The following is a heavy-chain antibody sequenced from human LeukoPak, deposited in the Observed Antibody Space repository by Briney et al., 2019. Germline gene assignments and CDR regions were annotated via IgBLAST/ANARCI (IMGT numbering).Heavy chain of an antibody. Sequence: GGSLRLSCAASGFIFSSYWMHWVRQVPGKGLEWVSRISGDGSITNYADSVKGRFTISRDNAKNTLYLQMNSLRAEDTAVYYCAKSGRRGYSYGYRFKYYYDYWGQGTLVTVSS. V-gene: IGHV3-74*01. CDR1: GFIFSSYW. J-gene: IGHJ4*02. CDR2: ISGDGSIT. CDR3: AKSGRRGYSYGYRFKYYYDY. D-gene: IGHD5-18*01.